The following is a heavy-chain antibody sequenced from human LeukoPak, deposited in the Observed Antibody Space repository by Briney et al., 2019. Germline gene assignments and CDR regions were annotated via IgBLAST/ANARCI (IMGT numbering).Heavy chain of an antibody. CDR2: ISSSGSTI. J-gene: IGHJ4*02. Sequence: GGSLRLSCAASGFTFSDYYMSWIRQAPGKGLEWVSYISSSGSTIYYADSVKGRFTISRDNAKNSLYLQMNSLRAEDTAVYYCARDLEQQLVGIYYFDYWGQGTLVTVSS. CDR3: ARDLEQQLVGIYYFDY. D-gene: IGHD6-13*01. CDR1: GFTFSDYY. V-gene: IGHV3-11*01.